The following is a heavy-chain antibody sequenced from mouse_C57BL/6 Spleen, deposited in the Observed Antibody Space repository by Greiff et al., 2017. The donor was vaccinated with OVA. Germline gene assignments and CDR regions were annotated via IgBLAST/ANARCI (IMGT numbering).Heavy chain of an antibody. V-gene: IGHV1-69*01. CDR2: IDPSDSYT. CDR1: GYTFTSYW. J-gene: IGHJ2*01. CDR3: ARWLLYYFDY. Sequence: VQLQQPGAELVMPGASVKLSCKASGYTFTSYWMHWVKQRPGQGLEWIGEIDPSDSYTNYNQKFKGKSTLTVDKSSSTAYMQLSSLTSEDSAVYYCARWLLYYFDYWGQGTTLTVSS. D-gene: IGHD2-3*01.